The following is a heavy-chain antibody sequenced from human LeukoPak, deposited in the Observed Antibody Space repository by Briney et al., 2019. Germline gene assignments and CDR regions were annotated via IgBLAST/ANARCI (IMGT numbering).Heavy chain of an antibody. CDR1: GYTFTSYD. CDR3: ARGYWSSGWSSYYYMDV. D-gene: IGHD6-13*01. V-gene: IGHV1-8*01. CDR2: MNPNSGNT. J-gene: IGHJ6*03. Sequence: SSVKVSCKASGYTFTSYDIHWVRQATGQGLAWMGWMNPNSGNTGYAQKFQGRVTMTRNTSMSTAYMELSSMRSEDTAVYYCARGYWSSGWSSYYYMDVWGKGTAVTISS.